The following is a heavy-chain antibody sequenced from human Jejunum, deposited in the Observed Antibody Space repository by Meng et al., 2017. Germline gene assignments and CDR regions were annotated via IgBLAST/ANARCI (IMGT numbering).Heavy chain of an antibody. CDR1: GFTFSSYW. CDR3: AGYISDWHVCDS. V-gene: IGHV3-74*01. J-gene: IGHJ4*02. CDR2: INSDGSST. Sequence: GESLKISCAASGFTFSSYWMHWVRQAPGKGLVWVSRINSDGSSTSYADSVKGRFTISRDNAKNTLYLQMNSLRVEDTAVYYCAGYISDWHVCDSWGQGTLVTVSS. D-gene: IGHD6-19*01.